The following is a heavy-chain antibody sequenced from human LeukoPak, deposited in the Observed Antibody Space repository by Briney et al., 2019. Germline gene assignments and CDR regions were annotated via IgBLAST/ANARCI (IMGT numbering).Heavy chain of an antibody. CDR3: AIACSSTSCYTFDY. D-gene: IGHD2-2*02. J-gene: IGHJ4*02. CDR1: GGSLSSYY. V-gene: IGHV4-4*07. CDR2: IYTSGST. Sequence: SETLSLTCTVSGGSLSSYYWSWIRQPAGKGLEWVGRIYTSGSTNYNPSLKSRVTMSVDTSKNQFSLKLSSVTAADTAVYYCAIACSSTSCYTFDYWGQGTLVTVSS.